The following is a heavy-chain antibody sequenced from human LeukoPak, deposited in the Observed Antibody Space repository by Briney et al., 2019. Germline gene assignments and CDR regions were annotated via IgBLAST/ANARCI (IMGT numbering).Heavy chain of an antibody. J-gene: IGHJ6*03. CDR2: ISWNSGSI. CDR1: GFTFDDYA. CDR3: AKDLGGNHYYYMDV. D-gene: IGHD4-23*01. Sequence: GGSLRLSCAASGFTFDDYAMHWVRQAPGKGLEWVSSISWNSGSIGYADSVKGRFTISRDNAKNSLYLQMNSLRAEDTALYYCAKDLGGNHYYYMDVWGKGTTVTISS. V-gene: IGHV3-9*01.